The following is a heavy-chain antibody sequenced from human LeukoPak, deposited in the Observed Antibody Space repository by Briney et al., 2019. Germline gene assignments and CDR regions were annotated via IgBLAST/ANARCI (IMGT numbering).Heavy chain of an antibody. Sequence: GGSLRLSCAASGFTFSDTWMSWVRQAPGKGLEWVAVISYDGSNKYYADSVKGRFTISRDNSKNTLYLQMNSLRAEDTAVYYCASRRGAFDIWGQGTMVTVSS. CDR1: GFTFSDTW. CDR3: ASRRGAFDI. V-gene: IGHV3-30-3*01. J-gene: IGHJ3*02. CDR2: ISYDGSNK.